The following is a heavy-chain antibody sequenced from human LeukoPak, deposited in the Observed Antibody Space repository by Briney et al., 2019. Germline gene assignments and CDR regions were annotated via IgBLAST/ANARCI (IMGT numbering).Heavy chain of an antibody. J-gene: IGHJ3*01. CDR3: VAGDWGARDSFDL. CDR1: GFTFIIYW. D-gene: IGHD2-21*02. CDR2: INQDVSQT. Sequence: GGSLRLSCAASGFTFIIYWMSWVRQAPGEGLEWVANINQDVSQTYYVDSVKGRFTISRDNAKSSLFLQMSSLRAEDTSVYYCVAGDWGARDSFDLWGRGTMVTVSS. V-gene: IGHV3-7*01.